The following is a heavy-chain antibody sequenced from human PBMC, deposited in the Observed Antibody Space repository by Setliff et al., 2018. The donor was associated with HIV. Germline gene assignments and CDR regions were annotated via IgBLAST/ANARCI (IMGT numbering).Heavy chain of an antibody. CDR3: AREDYYYYGMDV. Sequence: KPSETLSLTCAVSGYSISSGYYWGWIRQPPGKGLEWIGTIYHSGSTNYNPSLKSRVTISVDTSKNQFSLKLSSVTAADTAVYYCAREDYYYYGMDVWGQGTTVTVSS. CDR1: GYSISSGYY. V-gene: IGHV4-38-2*02. J-gene: IGHJ6*02. CDR2: IYHSGST.